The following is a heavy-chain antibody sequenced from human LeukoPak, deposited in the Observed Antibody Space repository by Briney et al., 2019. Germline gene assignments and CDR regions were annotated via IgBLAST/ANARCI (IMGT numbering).Heavy chain of an antibody. Sequence: SETLSLTCTVSGGSISTYYWSWVRQSPGKGLEWIGHIYYSGSTNYNPSLKSRVAMSVDTSKNQFSLKLSSVTAADTAVYYCARQVVSSSWYGYYYYYYMDVWGKGTTVTISS. V-gene: IGHV4-59*08. J-gene: IGHJ6*03. CDR1: GGSISTYY. CDR3: ARQVVSSSWYGYYYYYYMDV. D-gene: IGHD6-13*01. CDR2: IYYSGST.